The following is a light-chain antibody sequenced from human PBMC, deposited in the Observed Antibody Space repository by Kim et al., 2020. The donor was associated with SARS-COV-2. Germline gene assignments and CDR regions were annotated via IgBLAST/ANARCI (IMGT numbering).Light chain of an antibody. CDR2: YTS. Sequence: ETVLTQSPDTLSVSPGERATLSCRASQTVSSNLAWYQQKPGQSPRLLIYYTSIRATGIPARFSGSGSGTEFTLTISSLQSEDFAVYYCQQKNNWPLTFGQGTKVEIK. CDR1: QTVSSN. V-gene: IGKV3-15*01. J-gene: IGKJ1*01. CDR3: QQKNNWPLT.